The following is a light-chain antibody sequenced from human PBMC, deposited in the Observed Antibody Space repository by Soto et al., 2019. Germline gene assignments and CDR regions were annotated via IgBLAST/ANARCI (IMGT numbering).Light chain of an antibody. J-gene: IGKJ5*01. Sequence: DIVLTQSPGTLSLSPGERGTLSCRASQNLGTLYLAWFQQKSGQAPRLLIYSASRRATGIPDRFTGSGSGTDFTLTINRVEPEDFAVYFCQQYAGSPRTFGQGTRLEIK. CDR2: SAS. CDR3: QQYAGSPRT. CDR1: QNLGTLY. V-gene: IGKV3-20*01.